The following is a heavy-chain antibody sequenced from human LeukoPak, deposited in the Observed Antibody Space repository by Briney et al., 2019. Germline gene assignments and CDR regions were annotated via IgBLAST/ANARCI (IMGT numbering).Heavy chain of an antibody. V-gene: IGHV4-39*07. J-gene: IGHJ4*02. CDR2: ISYSGST. Sequence: SETLSLTCTVSGGSISSGSYYWGWIRQPPGKGLEWIGTISYSGSTYYNPSLKSRVNISIDKSKNQFSLNLNSVTAADTAVYYCARDSREYYYGSGSYSPYYFDYWGQGTLVTVSS. CDR1: GGSISSGSYY. D-gene: IGHD3-10*01. CDR3: ARDSREYYYGSGSYSPYYFDY.